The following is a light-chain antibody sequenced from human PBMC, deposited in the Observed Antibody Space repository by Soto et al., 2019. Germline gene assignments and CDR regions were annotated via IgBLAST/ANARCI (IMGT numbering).Light chain of an antibody. J-gene: IGKJ5*01. CDR1: QSIGSS. CDR2: ASY. V-gene: IGKV3-11*01. Sequence: EIVVTQSPYTLSLSPGERATLSCRASQSIGSSLAWYQQKPGQAPRLLIYASYNRATGIPARFSGSGSGTDFTLTISSLEPEDVATYYCQKYNSAPRTFGQGTRLEI. CDR3: QKYNSAPRT.